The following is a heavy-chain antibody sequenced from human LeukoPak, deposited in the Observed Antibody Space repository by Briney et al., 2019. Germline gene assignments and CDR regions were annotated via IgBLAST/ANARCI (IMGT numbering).Heavy chain of an antibody. J-gene: IGHJ4*02. CDR3: ARLTEYDILTGYAPGY. V-gene: IGHV4-34*01. Sequence: PSETLSLTCAVYGGSFSGSFWSWNRQPPGKGLEWIGEINHSGSTNYNPSLKSRVTISVDTSKNQFSLKLSSVTAADTAVYYCARLTEYDILTGYAPGYWGQGTLVTVSS. CDR2: INHSGST. D-gene: IGHD3-9*01. CDR1: GGSFSGSF.